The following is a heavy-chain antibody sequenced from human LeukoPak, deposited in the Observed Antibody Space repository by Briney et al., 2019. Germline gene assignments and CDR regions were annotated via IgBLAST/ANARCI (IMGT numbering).Heavy chain of an antibody. CDR2: IWYDGSNK. CDR1: GFTLSTYG. J-gene: IGHJ4*02. Sequence: GGSLRLSRGASGFTLSTYGMQWVRQAPGKGLEWVAVIWYDGSNKYYADSVKGRFTVSRDNSKNTRYLQMNSLRAEDTAVYYCARSRAAADYWGQGTLVTVSS. V-gene: IGHV3-33*01. D-gene: IGHD6-13*01. CDR3: ARSRAAADY.